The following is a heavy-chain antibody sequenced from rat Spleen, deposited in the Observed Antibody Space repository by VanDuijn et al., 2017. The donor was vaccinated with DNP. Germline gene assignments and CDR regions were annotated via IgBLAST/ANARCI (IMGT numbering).Heavy chain of an antibody. J-gene: IGHJ2*01. D-gene: IGHD1-11*01. CDR3: ARGXXXDSXXXNWXXX. Sequence: EVQLVESGGDLVQPGRSLKLSCVASGFTFNNYWMTWIRQVPGKGLEWVASITSSGGSTYYPDSVKGRFTISRDNAKNTLYLQMNSLRSEDTATYXCARGXXXDSXXXNWXXXWG. V-gene: IGHV5-31*01. CDR1: GFTFNNYW. CDR2: ITSSGGST.